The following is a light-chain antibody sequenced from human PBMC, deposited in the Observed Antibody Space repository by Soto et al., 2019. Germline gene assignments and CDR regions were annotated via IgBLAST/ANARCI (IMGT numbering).Light chain of an antibody. V-gene: IGLV2-14*01. Sequence: QSALTQPASVSGSPGQSITISCTGTSSDVGGYNYVAWYQHHPGKAPKFMIYAVSYRPAGVSNRCSGSKSGNPASLTISGRQAEDEADYCCSSYTRSSTLGFGGGTKLTVL. CDR2: AVS. CDR3: SSYTRSSTLG. CDR1: SSDVGGYNY. J-gene: IGLJ2*01.